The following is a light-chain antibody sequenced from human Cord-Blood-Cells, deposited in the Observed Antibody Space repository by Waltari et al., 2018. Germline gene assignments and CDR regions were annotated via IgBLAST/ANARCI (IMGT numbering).Light chain of an antibody. CDR1: QSVSSSY. J-gene: IGKJ1*01. V-gene: IGKV3-20*01. Sequence: EIVLTQSPGTLSSSPGERATLSCRARQSVSSSYLAWYQQKPGQAPRLLIYGASSRATGIPDRFSGSGSGTDFTLTISRLEPEDFAVYYCQQYGSSPRTFGQGTKVEIK. CDR2: GAS. CDR3: QQYGSSPRT.